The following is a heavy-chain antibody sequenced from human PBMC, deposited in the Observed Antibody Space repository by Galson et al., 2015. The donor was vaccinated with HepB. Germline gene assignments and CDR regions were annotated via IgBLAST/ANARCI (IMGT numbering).Heavy chain of an antibody. J-gene: IGHJ6*02. CDR2: IIPIFDTA. CDR3: AGNSPRDSVIRATAHTNQQRYGMDV. V-gene: IGHV1-69*13. D-gene: IGHD2-2*01. CDR1: GDTLSTYA. Sequence: SVKVSCKATGDTLSTYAISWVRQAPGQGLEWMGGIIPIFDTANYAQNFQGRVTISADESTKTAYMELNSLRSDDTAVYYCAGNSPRDSVIRATAHTNQQRYGMDVWGQGTTVTVSS.